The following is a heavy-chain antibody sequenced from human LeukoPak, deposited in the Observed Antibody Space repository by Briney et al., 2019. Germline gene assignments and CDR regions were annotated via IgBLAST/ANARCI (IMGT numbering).Heavy chain of an antibody. J-gene: IGHJ5*02. CDR1: GGTFSSYA. D-gene: IGHD6-19*01. Sequence: ASVKVSCKASGGTFSSYAISWVRQAPGQGLEWMGRIIPIFGIANYAQKFQGRVTITADKSTSTAYTELSSLRSEDTAAYYCARDIIEEAVAGPSWFDPWGQGTLVTVSS. CDR3: ARDIIEEAVAGPSWFDP. V-gene: IGHV1-69*04. CDR2: IIPIFGIA.